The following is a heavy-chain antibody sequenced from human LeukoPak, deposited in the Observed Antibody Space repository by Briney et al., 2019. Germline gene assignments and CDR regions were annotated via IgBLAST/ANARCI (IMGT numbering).Heavy chain of an antibody. Sequence: ASVKVSCKASGGTFSSYAISWVRQAPGQGLEWMGGIIPIFGTANYAQKFQGRVTITRDTSASTAYMELRSLRSDDTAVYYCARVYSGSYYAHYWGQGTLVTVSS. CDR1: GGTFSSYA. D-gene: IGHD1-26*01. CDR3: ARVYSGSYYAHY. CDR2: IIPIFGTA. V-gene: IGHV1-69*05. J-gene: IGHJ4*02.